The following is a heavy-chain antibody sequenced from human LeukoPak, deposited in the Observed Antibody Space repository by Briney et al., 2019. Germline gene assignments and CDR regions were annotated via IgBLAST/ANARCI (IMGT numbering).Heavy chain of an antibody. V-gene: IGHV4-61*02. CDR2: IYTSGST. CDR3: AREGDYCDTSGTLDY. CDR1: GGSISSGNYY. J-gene: IGHJ4*02. Sequence: SETLSLTCTVSGGSISSGNYYWSWIRKPPGKGLEWIGRIYTSGSTNYNPSLKSRVTISVDTSKNQFSLKLSSVTAADTAVYYCAREGDYCDTSGTLDYWGQGTLVTVSS. D-gene: IGHD3-22*01.